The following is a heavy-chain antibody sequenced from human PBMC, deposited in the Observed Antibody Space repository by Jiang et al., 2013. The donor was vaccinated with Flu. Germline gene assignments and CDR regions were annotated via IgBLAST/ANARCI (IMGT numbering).Heavy chain of an antibody. CDR2: IYYSGST. CDR3: ARHPYSHNNYDFWSGFDY. J-gene: IGHJ4*02. CDR1: GGSISSSSYY. Sequence: GSGLVKPSETLSLTCTVSGGSISSSSYYWGWIRQPPGKGLEWIGSIYYSGSTYYNPSLKSRVTISVDTSKNQFSLKLSSVTAADTAVYYCARHPYSHNNYDFWSGFDYWGQGTPGHRLL. D-gene: IGHD3-3*01. V-gene: IGHV4-39*01.